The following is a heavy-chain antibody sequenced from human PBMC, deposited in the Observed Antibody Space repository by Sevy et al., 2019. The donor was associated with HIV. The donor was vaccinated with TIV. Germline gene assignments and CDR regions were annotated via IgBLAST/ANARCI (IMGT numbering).Heavy chain of an antibody. J-gene: IGHJ6*02. CDR2: IRFDGINK. CDR3: ARDAYVGDIVVVPAAIDGYYGMDV. D-gene: IGHD2-2*01. CDR1: GFSFRSYG. Sequence: GGSLRLSCAASGFSFRSYGMHWVRQAPGKGLEWVAFIRFDGINKYYADSVKGRLTISRDHSKNTLYLQMNSLRAEDTAVYYWARDAYVGDIVVVPAAIDGYYGMDVWGQGTTITVSS. V-gene: IGHV3-30*02.